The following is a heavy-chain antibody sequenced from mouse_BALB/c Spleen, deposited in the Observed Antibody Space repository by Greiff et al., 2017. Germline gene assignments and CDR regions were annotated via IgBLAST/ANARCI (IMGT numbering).Heavy chain of an antibody. CDR3: ARDGIYYDYAMDY. D-gene: IGHD2-1*01. Sequence: EVNVVESGGGLVQPGGSLRLSCATSGFTFTDYYMSWVRQPPGKALEWLGFIRNKANGYTTEYSASVKGRFTISRDNSQSILYLQMNTLRAEDSATYYCARDGIYYDYAMDYWGQGTSVTVSS. J-gene: IGHJ4*01. CDR1: GFTFTDYY. V-gene: IGHV7-3*02. CDR2: IRNKANGYTT.